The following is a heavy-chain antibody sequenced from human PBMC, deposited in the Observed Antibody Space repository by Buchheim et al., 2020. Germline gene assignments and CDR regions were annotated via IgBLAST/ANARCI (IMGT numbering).Heavy chain of an antibody. CDR3: ARGVYSTRWYRWFDP. D-gene: IGHD6-13*01. CDR2: INQSGSP. V-gene: IGHV4-34*01. J-gene: IGHJ5*02. CDR1: GGAFSGHY. Sequence: QVQLQQWGAGLLKPSETLSLTCAVYGGAFSGHYWTWIRQPPGKGLEWIGEINQSGSPTYNPSLKSRVALSVDTSKKQFSLKLRSVTVADTAVYSCARGVYSTRWYRWFDPWGEGT.